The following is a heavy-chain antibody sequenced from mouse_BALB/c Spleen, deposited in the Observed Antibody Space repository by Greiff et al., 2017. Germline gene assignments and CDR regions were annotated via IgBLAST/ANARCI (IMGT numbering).Heavy chain of an antibody. V-gene: IGHV14-3*02. CDR3: ARRGLGTGYFDY. CDR1: GFNIKDTY. J-gene: IGHJ2*01. CDR2: IDPANGNT. Sequence: EVQLQQSGAELVKPGASVKLSCTASGFNIKDTYMHWVKQRPEQGLEWIGRIDPANGNTKYDPKFQGKATITADTSSNTAYLQLSSLTSDDSAVYFCARRGLGTGYFDYWGQGTTLTVSS. D-gene: IGHD3-3*01.